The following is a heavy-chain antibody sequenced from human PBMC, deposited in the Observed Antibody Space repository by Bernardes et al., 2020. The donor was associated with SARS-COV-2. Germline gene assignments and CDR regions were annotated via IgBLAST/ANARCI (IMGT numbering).Heavy chain of an antibody. J-gene: IGHJ4*02. CDR2: INPNSGGT. Sequence: ASVKVSCKASGYTFTGYYMHWVRQAPGQGLEWMGWINPNSGGTNYAQKFQGRVTMTRDTSISTAYMELNSLRAEDTAVYYCARARTRAFDFWGQGTLVTVSS. V-gene: IGHV1-2*02. CDR1: GYTFTGYY. CDR3: ARARTRAFDF.